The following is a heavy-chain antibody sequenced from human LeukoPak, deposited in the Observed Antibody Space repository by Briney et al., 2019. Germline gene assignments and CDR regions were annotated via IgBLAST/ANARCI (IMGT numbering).Heavy chain of an antibody. CDR1: GFTFSSYA. CDR3: AKGGLVRGVIITALFDY. V-gene: IGHV3-23*01. J-gene: IGHJ4*02. CDR2: ISGSGGSK. D-gene: IGHD3-10*01. Sequence: PGGSLILYCAASGFTFSSYAMSWVRQAPGTGVERGSAISGSGGSKYYAESVNGRFTSARDNSENTLYVRMNSMRAQDTAVYYCAKGGLVRGVIITALFDYWGQGTLVTVSS.